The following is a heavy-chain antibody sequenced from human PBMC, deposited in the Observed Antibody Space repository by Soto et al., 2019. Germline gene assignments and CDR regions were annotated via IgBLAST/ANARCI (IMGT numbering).Heavy chain of an antibody. CDR3: AREAV. Sequence: EVQLVESGGGLVQPGGSLRLSCAASGFTFSGYWMRWVRQAPGKGLEWVANIKQDGSEQFYADSVKGRFTISRDNAKNTLYLQMHSLRAEDTALYYGAREAVWGHGTRVTVSS. CDR2: IKQDGSEQ. CDR1: GFTFSGYW. J-gene: IGHJ6*01. V-gene: IGHV3-7*04.